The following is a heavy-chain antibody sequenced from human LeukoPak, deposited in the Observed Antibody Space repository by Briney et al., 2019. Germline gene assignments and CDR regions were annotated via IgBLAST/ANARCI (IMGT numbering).Heavy chain of an antibody. CDR2: IIPIFGTA. J-gene: IGHJ6*03. CDR3: ARDWGRPVVPAARFDYYYYYMDV. CDR1: GGTFSSYA. Sequence: SVKVSCKASGGTFSSYAISWVRQAPGQGLEWMGGIIPIFGTANYAQKFQGRVTITADESTSTAYMELSSLRSEDTAVYYCARDWGRPVVPAARFDYYYYYMDVWGKGTTVTVSS. D-gene: IGHD2-2*01. V-gene: IGHV1-69*13.